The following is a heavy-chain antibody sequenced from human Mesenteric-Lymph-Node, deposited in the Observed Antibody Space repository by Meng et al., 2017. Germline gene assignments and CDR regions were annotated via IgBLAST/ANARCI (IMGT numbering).Heavy chain of an antibody. Sequence: GESLKISCQGSGYSFTNYWIAWLRQMPGEGPEWMGVVHPGDSDTRYSPSFRGQVTFSADKSINTAYLQWSSLKASDTAMYFCARQIWFGALGWFDPWGQGTLVTVSS. CDR2: VHPGDSDT. V-gene: IGHV5-51*01. D-gene: IGHD3-10*01. J-gene: IGHJ5*02. CDR1: GYSFTNYW. CDR3: ARQIWFGALGWFDP.